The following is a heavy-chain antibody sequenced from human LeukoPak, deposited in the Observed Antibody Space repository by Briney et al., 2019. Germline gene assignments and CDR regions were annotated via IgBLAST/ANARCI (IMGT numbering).Heavy chain of an antibody. V-gene: IGHV3-9*01. Sequence: GRSLRLSCVASGFMFDDYAIHWVRQAPGKGLEWVSGVGWHGGSIGYADSVKGRFTVSRDNAKRSLYLQMNSLRAEDTAVYYYARDWGYYAFDIWGQGTMVTVSS. CDR2: VGWHGGSI. D-gene: IGHD2-15*01. J-gene: IGHJ3*02. CDR1: GFMFDDYA. CDR3: ARDWGYYAFDI.